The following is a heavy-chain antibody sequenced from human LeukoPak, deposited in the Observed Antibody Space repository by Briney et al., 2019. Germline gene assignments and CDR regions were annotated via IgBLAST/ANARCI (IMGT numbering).Heavy chain of an antibody. CDR3: ARGPQLTRDKQQLVPGGFDY. D-gene: IGHD6-13*01. V-gene: IGHV1-2*02. CDR2: INPNSGGT. Sequence: GASVKVSCKASGYTFTGYYMHWVRQAPGQGLEWMGWINPNSGGTNYAQKLQGRVTMTTDTSTSTAYMELRSLRSDDTAVYYCARGPQLTRDKQQLVPGGFDYWGQGTLVTVSS. J-gene: IGHJ4*02. CDR1: GYTFTGYY.